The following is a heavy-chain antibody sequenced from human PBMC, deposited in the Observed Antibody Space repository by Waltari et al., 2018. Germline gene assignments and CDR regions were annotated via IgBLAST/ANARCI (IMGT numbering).Heavy chain of an antibody. CDR3: ARSPNWVGATNHYFDY. J-gene: IGHJ4*02. CDR2: IESGGST. D-gene: IGHD1-26*01. Sequence: EVQLVETGGGLIQPGGSLRLSCAASGFTVSSNYMSWVRQAPGKGLEWVSVIESGGSTYYADSVKGRFTISRDNSKNTLYLQMNSLRAEDTAVYYCARSPNWVGATNHYFDYWGQGTLVTVSS. V-gene: IGHV3-53*02. CDR1: GFTVSSNY.